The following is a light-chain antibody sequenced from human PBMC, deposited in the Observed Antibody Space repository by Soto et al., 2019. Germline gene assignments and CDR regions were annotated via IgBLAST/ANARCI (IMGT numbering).Light chain of an antibody. J-gene: IGLJ2*01. CDR2: DVT. Sequence: QSVLTQPPSASGSPGQSVTISCAGTSSDVGGYKFVSWYQRLPGKAPKLIIYDVTRRPPGVPDRFSGSKSGNTASLTVSGLHAEDEGDDYCSAYAGSNSLIFGGGTKLTVL. CDR1: SSDVGGYKF. V-gene: IGLV2-8*01. CDR3: SAYAGSNSLI.